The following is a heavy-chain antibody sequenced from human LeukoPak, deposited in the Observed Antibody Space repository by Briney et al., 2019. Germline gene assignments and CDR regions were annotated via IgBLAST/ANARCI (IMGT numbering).Heavy chain of an antibody. D-gene: IGHD6-13*01. CDR1: GYIFTSYW. Sequence: KPGESLQISCQGSGYIFTSYWIGWVRQLPGKGLEWMGIIYPGDSDTRYSPSFQGQVTISADKSISTAYLQWSSLKASDTAMYYCASTSSSWYEHKYYFDYWGQGTLVTVSS. J-gene: IGHJ4*02. CDR3: ASTSSSWYEHKYYFDY. CDR2: IYPGDSDT. V-gene: IGHV5-51*03.